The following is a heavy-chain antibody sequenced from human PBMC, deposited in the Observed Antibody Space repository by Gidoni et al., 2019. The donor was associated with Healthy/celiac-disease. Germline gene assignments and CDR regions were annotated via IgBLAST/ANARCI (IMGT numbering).Heavy chain of an antibody. D-gene: IGHD6-6*01. Sequence: GRFTISRDNSKNTLYLQMNSPRAEDTAVYYCAKPKSSSSFDYWGQGTLVTVSS. J-gene: IGHJ4*02. V-gene: IGHV3-30*02. CDR3: AKPKSSSSFDY.